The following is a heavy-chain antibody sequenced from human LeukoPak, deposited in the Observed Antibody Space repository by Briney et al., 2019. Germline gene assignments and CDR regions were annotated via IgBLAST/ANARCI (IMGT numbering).Heavy chain of an antibody. CDR1: GFTFSSYA. CDR2: ISNSGDNT. Sequence: GGTLRLSCAASGFTFSSYAMTWVRQAPGKGLEWVSVISNSGDNTYYADSVKGRFTTSRDNFKNTLYLQMNSLRAEDTAVYYCARALTGLFYYFDYWGQGTLVTVSS. V-gene: IGHV3-23*01. J-gene: IGHJ4*02. D-gene: IGHD3-9*01. CDR3: ARALTGLFYYFDY.